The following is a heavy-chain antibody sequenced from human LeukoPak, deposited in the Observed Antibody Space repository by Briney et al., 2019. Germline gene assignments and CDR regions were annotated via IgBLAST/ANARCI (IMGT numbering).Heavy chain of an antibody. Sequence: GGSLRLSCAASGLTFSSYAMSWVRQAPGKGLDWVSAISGSGDGTYYADSVKGRFTISRDNSKNTLYLQMNTLRAEDTAVYYCAKDRDYYAVDYWGQGTLVTVSS. D-gene: IGHD3-22*01. CDR3: AKDRDYYAVDY. J-gene: IGHJ4*02. CDR1: GLTFSSYA. V-gene: IGHV3-23*01. CDR2: ISGSGDGT.